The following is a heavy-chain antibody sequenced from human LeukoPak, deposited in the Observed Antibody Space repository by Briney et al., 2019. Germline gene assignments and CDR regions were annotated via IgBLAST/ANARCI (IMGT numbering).Heavy chain of an antibody. CDR3: ARPRYCSSGNCYSDY. J-gene: IGHJ4*02. Sequence: GGPLSLSCGACRITFSFYWISLYRRARGKSLLMLANINKDGSDTYHVPSVKRRYTISRDNAKNSMYVEMNSLRVEETAVYYCARPRYCSSGNCYSDYWGQGALVTVSS. CDR2: INKDGSDT. D-gene: IGHD2-15*01. CDR1: RITFSFYW. V-gene: IGHV3-7*01.